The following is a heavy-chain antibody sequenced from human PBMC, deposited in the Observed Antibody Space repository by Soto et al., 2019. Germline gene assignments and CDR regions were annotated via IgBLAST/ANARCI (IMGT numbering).Heavy chain of an antibody. V-gene: IGHV1-58*01. J-gene: IGHJ3*02. CDR2: IVVGSGNT. D-gene: IGHD3-3*01. CDR1: GITFTSSA. Sequence: SSVKVSCKASGITFTSSAVQWVRQARGQRLEWIGWIVVGSGNTNYAQKFQERVTITRDMSTSTAYMELSSLRSEDTAVYYCAADRERDSWSGFFPLDAVDICG. CDR3: AADRERDSWSGFFPLDAVDI.